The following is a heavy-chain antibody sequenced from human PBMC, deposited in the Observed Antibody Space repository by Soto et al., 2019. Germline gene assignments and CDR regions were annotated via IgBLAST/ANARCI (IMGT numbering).Heavy chain of an antibody. CDR3: ARGLVGFFHIDY. D-gene: IGHD2-8*02. V-gene: IGHV3-33*01. CDR1: GFTFSSYG. J-gene: IGHJ4*02. CDR2: IWYDGTNK. Sequence: GGSLRLSCEGCGFTFSSYGMHWVRQAPGKGLEWVAGIWYDGTNKYYGDSVMGRFTISRDNSKNTVYLQMNSLRAEDMGLYYCARGLVGFFHIDYWGQGTLVTVSS.